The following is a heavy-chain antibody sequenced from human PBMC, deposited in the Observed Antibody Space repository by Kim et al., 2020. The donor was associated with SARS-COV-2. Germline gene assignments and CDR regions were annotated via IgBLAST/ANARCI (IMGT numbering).Heavy chain of an antibody. D-gene: IGHD1-20*01. CDR2: IYSGGDT. CDR1: GFTVSSND. CDR3: TRKVRSTVVTGTGFDWYFDL. V-gene: IGHV3-53*04. J-gene: IGHJ2*01. Sequence: GGSLRLSCAASGFTVSSNDMNWVRQAPGKGLAWVSIIYSGGDTYYEGSVRGRFSISRHNFDNTLYLQMNSLRPEDTAVYYCTRKVRSTVVTGTGFDWYFDLWGRGTLVTVSS.